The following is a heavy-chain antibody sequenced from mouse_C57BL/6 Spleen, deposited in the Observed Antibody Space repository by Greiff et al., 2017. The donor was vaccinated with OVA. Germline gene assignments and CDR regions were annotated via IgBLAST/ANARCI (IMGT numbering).Heavy chain of an antibody. Sequence: EVKLVESGGGLVKPGGSLKLSCAASGFTFSSYAMSWVRQTPEKRLEWVATISDGGSYTYYPDNVKGRFTITRDNTKNNLYLQKSHLKSEDTAVYYCARDCRSDYFDYWGQGTTLTVSS. J-gene: IGHJ2*01. CDR1: GFTFSSYA. CDR2: ISDGGSYT. CDR3: ARDCRSDYFDY. V-gene: IGHV5-4*01.